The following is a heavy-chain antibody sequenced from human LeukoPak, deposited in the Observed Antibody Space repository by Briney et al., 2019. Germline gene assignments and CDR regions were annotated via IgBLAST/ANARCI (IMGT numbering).Heavy chain of an antibody. V-gene: IGHV3-23*01. CDR2: ITSSGDGT. J-gene: IGHJ4*02. CDR1: GFTFSIYA. Sequence: GGSLRLSCAASGFTFSIYAMSWVRQAPGKGLQWVSSITSSGDGTYYADSVKGRFTISRDNSENMLYLQMNSLRVEDTAVYFCARDRPNYYGSNGHYYRRDGDYWGQGTLVTVSS. D-gene: IGHD3-22*01. CDR3: ARDRPNYYGSNGHYYRRDGDY.